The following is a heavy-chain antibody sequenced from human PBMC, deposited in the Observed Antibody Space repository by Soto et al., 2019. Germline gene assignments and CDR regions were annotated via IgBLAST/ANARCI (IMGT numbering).Heavy chain of an antibody. D-gene: IGHD5-18*01. Sequence: QITLKESGPTRVRPTQTLALTCTFSGFSLTTSGVGVGWIRKTPGKALEWLAVIYWDDDKRYSPSLKSRLTITKDTPKNQLVLTMADMDPVDTATYFCAHRGYMYGNWDHGYFDYWGQGTLVTVSS. CDR3: AHRGYMYGNWDHGYFDY. J-gene: IGHJ4*02. V-gene: IGHV2-5*02. CDR1: GFSLTTSGVG. CDR2: IYWDDDK.